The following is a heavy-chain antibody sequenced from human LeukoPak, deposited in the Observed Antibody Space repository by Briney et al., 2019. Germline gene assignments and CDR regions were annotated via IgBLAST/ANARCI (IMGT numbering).Heavy chain of an antibody. D-gene: IGHD3-22*01. CDR3: ARGTELDSSGYYYPPAFDI. V-gene: IGHV1-69*05. J-gene: IGHJ3*02. CDR2: IIPIFGTA. CDR1: GGTFSSYA. Sequence: ASVKVSCKASGGTFSSYAISWVRQAPGQGLEWMGGIIPIFGTANYAQKFQGRVTITTDESTSTAYMELSSLRSEDTAVYYCARGTELDSSGYYYPPAFDIWGRGTMVTVSS.